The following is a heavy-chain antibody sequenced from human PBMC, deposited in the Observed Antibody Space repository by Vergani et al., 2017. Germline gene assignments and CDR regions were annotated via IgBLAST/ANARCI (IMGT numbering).Heavy chain of an antibody. D-gene: IGHD2/OR15-2a*01. CDR3: VRTEYCTGIACNTRFDS. Sequence: EVQLVESGGGSVQSGGSLRLSCVASGFSFNTYWMHWVRQVPGKGLMWVARIDAYGNRATYGDFETGRFTISRDNAKNTVFLQMNKLRADDAGVYYCVRTEYCTGIACNTRFDSWGQGALVTVS. CDR1: GFSFNTYW. CDR2: IDAYGNRA. V-gene: IGHV3-74*03. J-gene: IGHJ5*01.